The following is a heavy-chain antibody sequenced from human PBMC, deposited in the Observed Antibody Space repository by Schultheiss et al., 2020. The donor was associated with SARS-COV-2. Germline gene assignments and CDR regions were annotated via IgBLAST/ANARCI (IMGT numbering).Heavy chain of an antibody. CDR3: ARDSNPFGGVSDAFDI. V-gene: IGHV4-59*01. CDR1: GGSISSYY. Sequence: GSLRLSCTVSGGSISSYYWSWIRQPPGKGLEWIGYIYYSGSTNYNPSLKSRVTISVDTSKNQFSLKLSSVTAADTAVYYCARDSNPFGGVSDAFDIWGQGTMVTVSS. D-gene: IGHD3-16*01. CDR2: IYYSGST. J-gene: IGHJ3*02.